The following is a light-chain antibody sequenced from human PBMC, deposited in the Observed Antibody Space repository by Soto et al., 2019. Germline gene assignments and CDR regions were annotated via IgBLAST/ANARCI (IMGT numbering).Light chain of an antibody. CDR1: SSNIGNNY. Sequence: QSVLAQPPSVSAAPGQKVTISCSGSSSNIGNNYVSWYQQLPGTAPKLLIYDNNKRPSGIPDRFSGSKSGTSATLGITGLQTGDEADYYCGTWDSSLSAAVFGGGTKVPVL. V-gene: IGLV1-51*01. CDR3: GTWDSSLSAAV. CDR2: DNN. J-gene: IGLJ2*01.